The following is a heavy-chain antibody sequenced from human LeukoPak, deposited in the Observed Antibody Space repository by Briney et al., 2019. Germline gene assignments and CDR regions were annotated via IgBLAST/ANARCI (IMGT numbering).Heavy chain of an antibody. Sequence: AAVNDSCKSTGYTFTSYVISGVRQAPGQGVEGMGCISDDNGKTNYAQKLQGIVTMTTNTSTTTAHMELRSLRSDDTAVYYCAREDHIQYSSSWSDYWGQGTLVTVSS. D-gene: IGHD6-13*01. V-gene: IGHV1-18*01. CDR1: GYTFTSYV. CDR2: ISDDNGKT. J-gene: IGHJ4*02. CDR3: AREDHIQYSSSWSDY.